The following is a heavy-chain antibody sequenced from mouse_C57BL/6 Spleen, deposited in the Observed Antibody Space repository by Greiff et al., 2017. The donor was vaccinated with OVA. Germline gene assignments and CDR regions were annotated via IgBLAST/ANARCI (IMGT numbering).Heavy chain of an antibody. Sequence: QVQLQQPGAELVKPGASVKLSCKASGYTFTSYWMQWVKQRPGQGLEWIGEIDPSDSYTNYNQKFKGKATLTVDTSSSTAYMQLSSLTSEDSAVYYCARPIYYGYDGGYFDYWGQGTTLTVSS. D-gene: IGHD2-2*01. V-gene: IGHV1-50*01. CDR2: IDPSDSYT. CDR3: ARPIYYGYDGGYFDY. J-gene: IGHJ2*01. CDR1: GYTFTSYW.